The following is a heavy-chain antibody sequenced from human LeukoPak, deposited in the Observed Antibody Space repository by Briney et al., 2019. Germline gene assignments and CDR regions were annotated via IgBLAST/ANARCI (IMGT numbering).Heavy chain of an antibody. V-gene: IGHV3-7*01. Sequence: GVSLRLSCAASGFTFSSYWMSWVRQALGKGLEWVATIKEDGSEKYYVGSVKGRFTISRDNAKKSLDLEMNSLRAEDAAVYYCVTFWGSKESDWLRDGMDVWGQGTTVTVSS. CDR3: VTFWGSKESDWLRDGMDV. J-gene: IGHJ6*02. CDR2: IKEDGSEK. CDR1: GFTFSSYW. D-gene: IGHD2-21*02.